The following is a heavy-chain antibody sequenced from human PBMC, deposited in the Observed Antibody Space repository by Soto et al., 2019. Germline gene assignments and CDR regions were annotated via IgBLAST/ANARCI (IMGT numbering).Heavy chain of an antibody. CDR3: ARLATDCGGDCYSGQLDY. CDR1: GGSFSGYY. D-gene: IGHD2-21*02. J-gene: IGHJ4*02. CDR2: INHSGST. V-gene: IGHV4-34*01. Sequence: SETLSLTCAVYGGSFSGYYWSWIRQPPGKGLEWIGEINHSGSTNYNPSLKSRVTISVDTSKNQFSLKLSSVTAADTAVYYCARLATDCGGDCYSGQLDYWGQGTLVTVSS.